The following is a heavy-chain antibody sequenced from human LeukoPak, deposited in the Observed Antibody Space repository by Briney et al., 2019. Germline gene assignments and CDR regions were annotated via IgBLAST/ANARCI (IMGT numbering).Heavy chain of an antibody. D-gene: IGHD6-19*01. Sequence: ASVKVSCKASGYTFTSCDINWVRQATGQGLEWMGWMNPNGGNTGYGQSFQGRITMTGDISIGTAYMELSNLTSEDTAIYYCTRGSSGRRDNWGQGTLVTVSA. V-gene: IGHV1-8*01. CDR3: TRGSSGRRDN. CDR1: GYTFTSCD. CDR2: MNPNGGNT. J-gene: IGHJ4*02.